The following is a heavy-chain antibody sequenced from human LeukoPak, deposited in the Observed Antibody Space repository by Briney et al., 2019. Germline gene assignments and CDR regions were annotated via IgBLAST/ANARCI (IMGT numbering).Heavy chain of an antibody. Sequence: SETLSLTCTVSGGSIRSSYYYWGWIRQPPGKGLEWIGEIYHSGSTNYNPSLKSRVTISVDKSKNQFSLKLSSVTAADTAVYYCARDLGYSNYVRRYYYGMDVWGQGTTVTVSS. V-gene: IGHV4-39*07. CDR2: IYHSGST. CDR1: GGSIRSSYYY. CDR3: ARDLGYSNYVRRYYYGMDV. J-gene: IGHJ6*02. D-gene: IGHD4-11*01.